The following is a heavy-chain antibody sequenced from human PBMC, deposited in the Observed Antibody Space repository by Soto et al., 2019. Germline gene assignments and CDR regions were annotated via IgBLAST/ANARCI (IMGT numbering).Heavy chain of an antibody. CDR3: ARVVVAATSFYYYYMDV. D-gene: IGHD2-15*01. V-gene: IGHV4-39*01. Sequence: QLQLQESGPRLVKPSETLSLTCTVSGDSISSIDYYWGWIRQPPGKGLEWIGSIYYGGSTYFNPSLKSRVTISVDTSKNQFCLRLSSVSAADTAVYYCARVVVAATSFYYYYMDVWGKGTTVTVSS. CDR2: IYYGGST. CDR1: GDSISSIDYY. J-gene: IGHJ6*03.